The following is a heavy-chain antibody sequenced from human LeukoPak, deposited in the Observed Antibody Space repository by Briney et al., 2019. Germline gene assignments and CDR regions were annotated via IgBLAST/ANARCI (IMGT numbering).Heavy chain of an antibody. J-gene: IGHJ6*02. CDR2: IGYDGDNK. CDR3: ASLSAMLTAPPDV. Sequence: GGSLRLSCAASGFIFSNYAMNWVRQAPGKGLEWVAFIGYDGDNKFYVDSVKGRFAISRDNSKSTLYLQMNSVRVEDTAIYYCASLSAMLTAPPDVWGHGTTVTVSS. D-gene: IGHD3-16*01. V-gene: IGHV3-30*09. CDR1: GFIFSNYA.